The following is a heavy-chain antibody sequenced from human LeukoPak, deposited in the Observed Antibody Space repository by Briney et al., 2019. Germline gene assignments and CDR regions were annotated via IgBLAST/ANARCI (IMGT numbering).Heavy chain of an antibody. CDR2: IYHTGST. D-gene: IGHD1-14*01. Sequence: SETLSLTCAVSGYSISSGYYWGWIRQPPGKGLEWIGSIYHTGSTYYNPSLKSRVTISVDTSKNQFSLKLTSVTAADTAVYYCVRVVPHDHGDSWGQGSLATVSS. CDR3: VRVVPHDHGDS. J-gene: IGHJ4*02. CDR1: GYSISSGYY. V-gene: IGHV4-38-2*01.